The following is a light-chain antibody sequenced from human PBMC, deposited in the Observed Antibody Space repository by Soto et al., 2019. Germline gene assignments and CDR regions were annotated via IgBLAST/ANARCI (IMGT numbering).Light chain of an antibody. CDR2: DAS. Sequence: DIQMTQSPSSLSASVGDRVTITCQASQDISNYLNWYQQKPGKAPKLLIYDASNLETGVPSRFSGSGSGTDFTFTISSLQPEDIAKYYCQQYDNLPSFGQWTRLEIK. CDR3: QQYDNLPS. J-gene: IGKJ5*01. V-gene: IGKV1-33*01. CDR1: QDISNY.